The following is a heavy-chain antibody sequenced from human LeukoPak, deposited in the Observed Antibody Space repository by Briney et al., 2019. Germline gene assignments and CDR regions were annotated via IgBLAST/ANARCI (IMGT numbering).Heavy chain of an antibody. V-gene: IGHV1-46*01. D-gene: IGHD3-22*01. CDR2: INPSGGST. CDR3: ARSDYYDSSGYYYFWSSAVGWFDP. Sequence: ASVKVSCKASGYTFTSYYMHRVRQAPGQGLEWMGIINPSGGSTSYAQKFQGRVTMTRDTSTSTVYMELSSLRSEDTAVYYCARSDYYDSSGYYYFWSSAVGWFDPWGQGTLVTVSS. CDR1: GYTFTSYY. J-gene: IGHJ5*02.